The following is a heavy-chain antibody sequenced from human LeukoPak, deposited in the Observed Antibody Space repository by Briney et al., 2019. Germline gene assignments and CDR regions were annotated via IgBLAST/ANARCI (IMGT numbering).Heavy chain of an antibody. V-gene: IGHV3-23*01. CDR1: GFTFSSYE. CDR2: ITGSGGST. Sequence: QPGGSLRLSCAASGFTFSSYEMNWVRQAPGKGLEWVSAITGSGGSTYYADSVKGRFTISRDNSKNTLYVQMNSLRAEDTAVYYCATERNWVFDYWGQGTLVTVSS. J-gene: IGHJ4*02. CDR3: ATERNWVFDY. D-gene: IGHD7-27*01.